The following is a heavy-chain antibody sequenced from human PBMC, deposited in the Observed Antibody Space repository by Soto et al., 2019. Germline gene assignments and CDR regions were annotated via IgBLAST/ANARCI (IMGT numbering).Heavy chain of an antibody. CDR3: ARDHAADIVVVPAAKSYYYYMDV. V-gene: IGHV3-33*01. D-gene: IGHD2-2*01. Sequence: VQLVESGGGVVQPGRSLRLSCAASGFTFSSYGMHWVRQAPGKGLEWVAVIWYDGSNKYYADSVKGRFTISRDNSKNTLYLQMNSLRAEDTAVYYCARDHAADIVVVPAAKSYYYYMDVWGKGTTVTVSS. CDR1: GFTFSSYG. CDR2: IWYDGSNK. J-gene: IGHJ6*03.